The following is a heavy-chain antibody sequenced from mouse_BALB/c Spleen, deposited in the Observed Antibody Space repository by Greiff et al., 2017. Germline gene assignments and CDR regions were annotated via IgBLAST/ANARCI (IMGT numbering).Heavy chain of an antibody. D-gene: IGHD1-1*01. V-gene: IGHV1-9*01. J-gene: IGHJ2*01. CDR3: ARSTTVVATDY. CDR1: GYTFSSYW. Sequence: VQVVESGAELMKPGASVKISCKATGYTFSSYWIEWVKQRPGHGLEWIGEILPGSGSTNYNEKFKGKATFTADTSSNTAYMQLSSLTSEDSAVYYCARSTTVVATDYWGQGTTLTVSS. CDR2: ILPGSGST.